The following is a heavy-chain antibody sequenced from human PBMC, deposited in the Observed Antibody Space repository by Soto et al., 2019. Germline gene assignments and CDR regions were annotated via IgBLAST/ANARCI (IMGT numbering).Heavy chain of an antibody. Sequence: SETLSLTCGVSGGTVASSHWWSWVRQSPGGGLEWIGNVYHTGDTNFNPSLQSRVTISVDKSNNQFSLRLNSLTAADTAVYFCAREIVTAGGNNYFDPWGAGPLVTVSS. CDR1: GGTVASSHW. V-gene: IGHV4-4*02. D-gene: IGHD2-21*02. CDR3: AREIVTAGGNNYFDP. J-gene: IGHJ5*02. CDR2: VYHTGDT.